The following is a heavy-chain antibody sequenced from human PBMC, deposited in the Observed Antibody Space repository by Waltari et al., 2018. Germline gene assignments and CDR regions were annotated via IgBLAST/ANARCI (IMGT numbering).Heavy chain of an antibody. V-gene: IGHV1-69*01. CDR2: IIPVFGTA. D-gene: IGHD3-10*01. CDR3: ARVMMVRGVIDY. J-gene: IGHJ4*02. CDR1: GGTFSSYA. Sequence: QVQLVQSGAEVKKPGSSVKVSCKASGGTFSSYAISWVRQALGQGLEWMGGIIPVFGTANYAQKVQARVTITADESTSTAYMELSSLRSEDTAVYYCARVMMVRGVIDYWGQGTLVTVSS.